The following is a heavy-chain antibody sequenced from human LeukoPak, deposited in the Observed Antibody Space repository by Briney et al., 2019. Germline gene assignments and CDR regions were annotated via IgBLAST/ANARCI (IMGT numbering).Heavy chain of an antibody. D-gene: IGHD5-12*01. V-gene: IGHV3-11*06. Sequence: GGSLRLSCAASGFTFSDYYMSWIRQAPGKGLEWVSYISSSSSYTNYADSVKGRFTISRDNAKNSLYLQMNSLRAEDTAVYYCARVQLLHGGYWFWGQGTLVTVSS. CDR3: ARVQLLHGGYWF. CDR2: ISSSSSYT. CDR1: GFTFSDYY. J-gene: IGHJ4*02.